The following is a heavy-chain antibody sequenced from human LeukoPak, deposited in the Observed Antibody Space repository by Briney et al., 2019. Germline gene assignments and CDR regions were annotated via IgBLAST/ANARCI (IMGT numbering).Heavy chain of an antibody. CDR2: ISSGSST. V-gene: IGHV3-53*01. CDR3: ARGGDMVGTTKVPFDY. CDR1: GFAVTSSY. J-gene: IGHJ4*02. Sequence: PGGSLRLSCAVSGFAVTSSYMTWVRQTPGKGLEWVSIISSGSSTYYIDSVKGRFTISRDNSKNTLYLQMESLRAEDTAVYYCARGGDMVGTTKVPFDYRGQGTLVTVSS. D-gene: IGHD1-26*01.